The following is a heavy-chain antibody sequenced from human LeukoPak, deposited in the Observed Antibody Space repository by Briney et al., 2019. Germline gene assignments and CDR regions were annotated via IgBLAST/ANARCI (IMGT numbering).Heavy chain of an antibody. D-gene: IGHD6-13*01. Sequence: GGSLRLSCAASGFTFSSYSMNWVRQAPGKGLEWVSSISSSSSYIYYADSVKGRFTISRDNAKNSLYLQMNSLRAEDTAVYYCARDKVRGYSSSWKLNAFDTWSQGTMVTVS. J-gene: IGHJ3*02. CDR2: ISSSSSYI. CDR1: GFTFSSYS. V-gene: IGHV3-21*01. CDR3: ARDKVRGYSSSWKLNAFDT.